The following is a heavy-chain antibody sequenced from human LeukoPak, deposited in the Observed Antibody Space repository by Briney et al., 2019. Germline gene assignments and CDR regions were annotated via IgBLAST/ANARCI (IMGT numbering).Heavy chain of an antibody. V-gene: IGHV4-34*01. D-gene: IGHD3-22*01. CDR1: GYSITSGYY. Sequence: SETLSLTCAVSGYSITSGYYWSWIRQPPGKGLEWIGEINHSGSTNYNPSLKSRVTISVDTSKNQFSLKLSSVTAADTAVYYCARATYYYDSSGYPLDYWGQGTLVTVSS. J-gene: IGHJ4*02. CDR3: ARATYYYDSSGYPLDY. CDR2: INHSGST.